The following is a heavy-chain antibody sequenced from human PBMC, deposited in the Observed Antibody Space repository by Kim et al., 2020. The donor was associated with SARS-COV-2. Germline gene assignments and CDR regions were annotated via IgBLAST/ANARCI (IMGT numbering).Heavy chain of an antibody. CDR2: IIPIFGTA. V-gene: IGHV1-69*13. D-gene: IGHD6-6*01. Sequence: SVKVSCKASGGTFSSYAISWVRQAPGQGLEWMGGIIPIFGTANYAQKFQGRVTITADESTSTAYMELSSLRSEDTAVYYCARDHSSSSVYYYYYGMDVWGQGTTVTVSS. CDR1: GGTFSSYA. J-gene: IGHJ6*02. CDR3: ARDHSSSSVYYYYYGMDV.